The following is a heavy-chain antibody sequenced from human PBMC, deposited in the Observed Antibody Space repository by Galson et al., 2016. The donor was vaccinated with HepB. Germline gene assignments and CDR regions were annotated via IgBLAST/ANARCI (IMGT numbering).Heavy chain of an antibody. V-gene: IGHV3-21*06. CDR1: GFTFTGSS. J-gene: IGHJ1*01. D-gene: IGHD3-16*01. CDR3: ARLPPYDGNAY. Sequence: SLRLSCAASGFTFTGSSMNWVRQAPGRGLEWISFISSSGSDINYAESVKGRFTISRDNAENSLYLQMNSLRDEDTAVYYCARLPPYDGNAYWGQGTLVTVSS. CDR2: ISSSGSDI.